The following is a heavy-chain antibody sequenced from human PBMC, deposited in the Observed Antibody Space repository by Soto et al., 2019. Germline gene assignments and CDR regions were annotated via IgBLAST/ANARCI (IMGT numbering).Heavy chain of an antibody. CDR2: ISSSSSTI. J-gene: IGHJ5*02. CDR1: GFTFSSYS. Sequence: PGGSLRFSCAASGFTFSSYSMNWVRQAPGKGLEWVSYISSSSSTIYYADSVKGRFTISRDNSKNTLYLQMNSLRAEDTAVYYCAKGRLAALFDPWGQGTLVTVSS. CDR3: AKGRLAALFDP. V-gene: IGHV3-48*01.